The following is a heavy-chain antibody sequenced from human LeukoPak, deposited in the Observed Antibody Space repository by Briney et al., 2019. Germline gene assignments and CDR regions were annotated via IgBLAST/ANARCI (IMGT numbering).Heavy chain of an antibody. V-gene: IGHV4-4*09. CDR3: ARLYDSSGYYYGWFDP. CDR1: GGSISSYY. D-gene: IGHD3-22*01. CDR2: IYTSGSA. J-gene: IGHJ5*02. Sequence: PSETLSLTCTVSGGSISSYYWSWIRQPPGKGLEWIGYIYTSGSANYNPSLKGRVTISVDTSKNQFSLKLSSVTAADTAVYYCARLYDSSGYYYGWFDPWGQGTLATVSS.